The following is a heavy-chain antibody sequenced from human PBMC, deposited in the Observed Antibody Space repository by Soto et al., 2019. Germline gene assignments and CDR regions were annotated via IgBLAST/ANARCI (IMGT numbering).Heavy chain of an antibody. Sequence: QVQLVQSGAEVKKPGSSVKVSCKASGGTFSSYAISWVRQAPGQGLEWMGGIIPIFGTANYAQKFQGRVTITADEYTSTAYMELSSLRSEDTAVYYCARANSPARNYYYYYGMDVWGQGTTVTVSS. V-gene: IGHV1-69*01. CDR3: ARANSPARNYYYYYGMDV. CDR2: IIPIFGTA. CDR1: GGTFSSYA. D-gene: IGHD7-27*01. J-gene: IGHJ6*02.